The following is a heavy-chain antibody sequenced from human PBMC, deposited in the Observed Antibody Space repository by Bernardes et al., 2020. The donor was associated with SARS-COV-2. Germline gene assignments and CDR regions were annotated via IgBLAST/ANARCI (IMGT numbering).Heavy chain of an antibody. J-gene: IGHJ4*02. CDR3: ATFDLGWPNEYFGH. CDR2: ITDDGGET. V-gene: IGHV3-23*01. Sequence: GGSLRLSCAASGFTFSAFSMNWVRQAPGKGLEWIATITDDGGETWYADSVGGRFTISRDKFGDTLYLQMDSLRVDDTAIYYCATFDLGWPNEYFGHWGQGTVVTVSS. D-gene: IGHD3-16*01. CDR1: GFTFSAFS.